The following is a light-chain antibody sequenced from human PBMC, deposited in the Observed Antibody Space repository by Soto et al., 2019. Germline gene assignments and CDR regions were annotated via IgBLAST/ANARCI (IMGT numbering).Light chain of an antibody. J-gene: IGKJ1*01. CDR1: QSINRH. CDR3: QQRARWPWT. CDR2: DAS. V-gene: IGKV3-11*01. Sequence: EIVLTQSPATLSLSPGERATLSCRASQSINRHLAWYRQKPGQAPRLLIYDASNRATGIPARFSGSGSGTDFTLTISSLEPEDFAVYYCQQRARWPWTFGQGTKVDTK.